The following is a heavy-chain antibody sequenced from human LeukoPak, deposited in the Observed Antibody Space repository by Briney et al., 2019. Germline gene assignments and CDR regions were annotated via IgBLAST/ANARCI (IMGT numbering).Heavy chain of an antibody. V-gene: IGHV1-69*05. D-gene: IGHD1-1*01. CDR2: TIPLFGTT. Sequence: GASVKVSCKASGGSFSSHAVGWVRQAPGQGLEWLGGTIPLFGTTSYAQKFQGRVTITTDESTRTAYMDLSSLTSEDTAVYYCARGSWDDVGYYYYYYMDVWGKGSTVTVSS. CDR3: ARGSWDDVGYYYYYYMDV. J-gene: IGHJ6*03. CDR1: GGSFSSHA.